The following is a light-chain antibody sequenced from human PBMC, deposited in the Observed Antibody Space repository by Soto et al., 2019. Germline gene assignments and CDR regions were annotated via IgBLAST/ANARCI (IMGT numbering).Light chain of an antibody. CDR3: QSYDSSLSGSDWV. V-gene: IGLV1-40*01. CDR2: GNS. J-gene: IGLJ3*02. Sequence: QSVLTQPPSVSGAPGQRVTISCTGSSSNIGAGYDVHWYQQLPGTAPKVLIYGNSNRPSGVPDRFSGSKSGTSASLAITGLQAEDEADYYCQSYDSSLSGSDWVFGGGTKLTVL. CDR1: SSNIGAGYD.